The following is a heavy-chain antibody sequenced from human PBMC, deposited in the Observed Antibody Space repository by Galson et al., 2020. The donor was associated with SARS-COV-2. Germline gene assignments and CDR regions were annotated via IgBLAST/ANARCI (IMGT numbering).Heavy chain of an antibody. CDR1: GGSISTYY. Sequence: SETLSLTCTVSGGSISTYYWSWIRQPPGEGLEFIGFIYYGGNIDYNPSPKSRVTISVDTYKNQFPLKLSSVTAADTAVYYCVGGSGSYYSFDYWGQGTLVTVSS. CDR3: VGGSGSYYSFDY. J-gene: IGHJ4*02. V-gene: IGHV4-59*01. CDR2: IYYGGNI. D-gene: IGHD3-10*01.